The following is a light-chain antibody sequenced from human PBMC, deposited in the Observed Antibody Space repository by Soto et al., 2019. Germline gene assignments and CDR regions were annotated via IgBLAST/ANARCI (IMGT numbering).Light chain of an antibody. CDR1: SSDVGGYNY. J-gene: IGLJ2*01. Sequence: QSALTQPASVSGSPGQSITISCTGTSSDVGGYNYVSWYQQHPGKAPKLMIYDVSNRPSGVSNRFSGSNSGNTASLTISWLQAEDEADYYCSSYTSSSTHVVFGGGTKLTVL. V-gene: IGLV2-14*01. CDR2: DVS. CDR3: SSYTSSSTHVV.